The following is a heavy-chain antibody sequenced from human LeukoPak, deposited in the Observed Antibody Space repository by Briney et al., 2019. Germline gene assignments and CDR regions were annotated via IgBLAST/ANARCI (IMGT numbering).Heavy chain of an antibody. CDR3: ARAGGYCGRISCPYYFDY. CDR2: MNPNSGNT. D-gene: IGHD2-15*01. V-gene: IGHV1-8*02. Sequence: ASVKVSCKASGYSFTNYDINWVRQATGQGLEWMGWMNPNSGNTGYAQKFQGRVTMTRNTSISTAYMGLSSLRSEDTAVYYCARAGGYCGRISCPYYFDYWGQGSLVAVSS. CDR1: GYSFTNYD. J-gene: IGHJ4*02.